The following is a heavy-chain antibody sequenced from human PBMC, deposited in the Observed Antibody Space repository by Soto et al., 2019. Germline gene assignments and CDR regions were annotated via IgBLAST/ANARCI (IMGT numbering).Heavy chain of an antibody. Sequence: QVQLQQWGAGLLKPSETLSLTCAVYGGSFSGYYWSWIRQPPGKGLEWIGEINHSGTTKYNPSLKSRVAISADASKNQFSLKVSSVTAADTAVYYCWLHPRTMDRPDAFDIWGQGTMVTVSS. CDR3: WLHPRTMDRPDAFDI. V-gene: IGHV4-34*01. D-gene: IGHD3-10*01. J-gene: IGHJ3*02. CDR1: GGSFSGYY. CDR2: INHSGTT.